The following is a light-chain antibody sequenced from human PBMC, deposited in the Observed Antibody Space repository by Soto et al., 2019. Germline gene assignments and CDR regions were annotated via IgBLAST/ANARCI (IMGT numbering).Light chain of an antibody. CDR3: CSYAGSSTFHVV. V-gene: IGLV2-23*03. CDR1: SSDVWSYNL. CDR2: EGS. Sequence: QSVLTQPASVSGSPGQSVTISCTGTSSDVWSYNLVSWYQQHPGKAPKLMIYEGSKRTSGVSNRFSGSKSGNTASLTISGLQAEDEADYYCCSYAGSSTFHVVFGGGTKLTVL. J-gene: IGLJ2*01.